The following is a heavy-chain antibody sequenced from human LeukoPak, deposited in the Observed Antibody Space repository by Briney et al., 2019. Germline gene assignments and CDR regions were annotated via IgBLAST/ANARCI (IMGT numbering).Heavy chain of an antibody. CDR3: AKDPNSHYYGSGFDY. V-gene: IGHV3-9*01. Sequence: GGPLRLSCAASGFTFDDYAMHWVRQAPGKGLEWVSGISWNSGSIGYADSVKGRFTISRDNAKNSLYLQMNSLRAEDTALYYCAKDPNSHYYGSGFDYWGQGTLVTVSS. J-gene: IGHJ4*02. CDR1: GFTFDDYA. D-gene: IGHD3-10*01. CDR2: ISWNSGSI.